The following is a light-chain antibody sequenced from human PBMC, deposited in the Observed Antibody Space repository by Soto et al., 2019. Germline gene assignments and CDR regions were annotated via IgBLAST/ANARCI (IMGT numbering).Light chain of an antibody. V-gene: IGKV1-39*01. CDR2: AAS. Sequence: DVQMTQSPSSLSASVGDIVTITCRASQTINSYLNWYQQKPGKAPKLLIYAASSLKSGVPSRFSGSGSGTDFTLTISNLQPEDFATYYCQQSYSTFKTLGQGTKVDIK. J-gene: IGKJ1*01. CDR3: QQSYSTFKT. CDR1: QTINSY.